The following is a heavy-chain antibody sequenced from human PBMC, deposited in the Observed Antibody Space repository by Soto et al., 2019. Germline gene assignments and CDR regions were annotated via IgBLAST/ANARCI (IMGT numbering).Heavy chain of an antibody. D-gene: IGHD4-17*01. J-gene: IGHJ4*02. CDR1: GYTFTSYA. CDR3: ARDPDYGDYGTSPADDY. V-gene: IGHV1-3*05. CDR2: ITAGNGNT. Sequence: QVQLVQSGAEEKKPGASVKVSCKASGYTFTSYAMHWVRQAPGQRLEWMGWITAGNGNTKYSQKFQGRVTITRDTSASTAYMELSSLRSEDTAVYYCARDPDYGDYGTSPADDYWGQGTLVTVSS.